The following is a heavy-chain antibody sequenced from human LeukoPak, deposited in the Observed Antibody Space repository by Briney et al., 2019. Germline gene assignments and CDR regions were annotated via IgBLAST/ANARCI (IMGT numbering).Heavy chain of an antibody. CDR2: ICISSSTI. CDR1: GFTFSTYS. V-gene: IGHV3-48*01. CDR3: ARVGEYSSSPGDY. D-gene: IGHD6-6*01. J-gene: IGHJ4*02. Sequence: GGSLRLSCAASGFTFSTYSMNWVRQAPGKGLGWGSYICISSSTIYYADSVKGRFTISRDNSKNTLYLQMNSLRAEDTAGYYCARVGEYSSSPGDYWGQGTLITVSS.